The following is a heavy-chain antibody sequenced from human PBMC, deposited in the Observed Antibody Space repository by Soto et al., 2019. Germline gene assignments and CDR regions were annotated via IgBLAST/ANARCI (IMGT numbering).Heavy chain of an antibody. V-gene: IGHV1-8*01. Sequence: QVQLVQSGAQVKTPGASVKVSCKASGYTFTSYEINWVRQATGQGLEWMGWRDHNSGNTGYAQKFQGRVTMTRDTSISTAYMELSSMRSEDTAVYYCAREGGVYYLDSGTSRINWFDPWGQGTLVTVSS. J-gene: IGHJ5*02. CDR3: AREGGVYYLDSGTSRINWFDP. CDR1: GYTFTSYE. CDR2: RDHNSGNT. D-gene: IGHD3-10*01.